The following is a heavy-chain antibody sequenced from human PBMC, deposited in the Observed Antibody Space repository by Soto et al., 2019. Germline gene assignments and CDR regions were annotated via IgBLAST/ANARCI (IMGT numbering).Heavy chain of an antibody. D-gene: IGHD3-22*01. CDR2: IKEDGSEK. CDR3: ARDKYYYGSSGSKFDF. Sequence: PGGSMRLSCAASGFTFSTYCMSWVRQAPGKGLEWVANIKEDGSEKYYVDSVKGRFTISRDNANSSLFLQMNSLRAEDTAVYYCARDKYYYGSSGSKFDFWGHGTLVTVSS. V-gene: IGHV3-7*01. CDR1: GFTFSTYC. J-gene: IGHJ4*01.